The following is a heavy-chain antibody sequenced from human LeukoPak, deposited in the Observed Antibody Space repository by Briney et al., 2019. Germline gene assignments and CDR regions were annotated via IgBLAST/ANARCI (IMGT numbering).Heavy chain of an antibody. J-gene: IGHJ5*01. V-gene: IGHV4-39*07. Sequence: SETLSLTCTVSGGSISSYNYFWAWNRQPPGKGLEWIASISYSGNTFYNASFKSRATISRDTSKNQFSLKLTSLTAADSAVHYCARVRTGSQSDSWGQGTLVIVSS. CDR2: ISYSGNT. CDR1: GGSISSYNYF. CDR3: ARVRTGSQSDS. D-gene: IGHD3-10*01.